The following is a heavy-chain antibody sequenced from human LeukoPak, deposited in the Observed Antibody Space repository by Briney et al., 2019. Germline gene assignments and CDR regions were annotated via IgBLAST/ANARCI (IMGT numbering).Heavy chain of an antibody. Sequence: PSQTLSLTCTVSGGSISSGGYYWSWIRQPPGKGLEWIGYIYHSGSTYYNPSLKSRVTISVDRSKNQFSLKLGSVTAADTAVYYCAREAPRGGAFDIWGQGTMVTVSS. CDR1: GGSISSGGYY. CDR3: AREAPRGGAFDI. J-gene: IGHJ3*02. V-gene: IGHV4-30-2*01. D-gene: IGHD3-16*01. CDR2: IYHSGST.